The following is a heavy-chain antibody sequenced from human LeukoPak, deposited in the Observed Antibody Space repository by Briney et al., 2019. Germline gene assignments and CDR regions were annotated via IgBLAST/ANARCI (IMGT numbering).Heavy chain of an antibody. D-gene: IGHD6-19*01. CDR3: ASDPIAVAGIH. Sequence: PSETLYLTCTVSGGSISSSSYYWGWIRQPPGKGLEWIGSIYYSGSTYYNPSLKSRVTISVDTSKNQFSLKLSSVTAAGTAVYYCASDPIAVAGIHWGQGTLVTVSS. CDR1: GGSISSSSYY. V-gene: IGHV4-39*01. J-gene: IGHJ4*02. CDR2: IYYSGST.